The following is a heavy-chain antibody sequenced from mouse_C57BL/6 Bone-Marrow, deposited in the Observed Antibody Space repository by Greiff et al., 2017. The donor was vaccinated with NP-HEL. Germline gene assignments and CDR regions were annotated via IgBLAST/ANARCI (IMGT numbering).Heavy chain of an antibody. J-gene: IGHJ1*03. CDR1: GFTFSDYG. CDR3: ARATVVGYWYFDV. CDR2: ISSGSSTI. D-gene: IGHD1-1*01. Sequence: EVQLVESGGGLVKPGGSLKLSCAASGFTFSDYGMHWVRQAPEKGLEWVAYISSGSSTIYYADTVKGRFTISRDNAKNTLFLQMTSLRSEDTAMYYCARATVVGYWYFDVWGTGTTVTVSS. V-gene: IGHV5-17*01.